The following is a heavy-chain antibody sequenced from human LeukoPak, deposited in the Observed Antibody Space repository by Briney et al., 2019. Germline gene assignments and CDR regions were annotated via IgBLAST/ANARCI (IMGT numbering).Heavy chain of an antibody. Sequence: SETLSLTCTVSGGSISSSSYYWGWIRQPPGKGLEWIGSIYYSGSTYYNPSLKSRVTISVDTSKNQFSLKLSSVTAADTAVYYCARGLRGRYFDGGRCYFDYWGQGTLVTVSS. D-gene: IGHD3-9*01. CDR1: GGSISSSSYY. J-gene: IGHJ4*02. CDR3: ARGLRGRYFDGGRCYFDY. V-gene: IGHV4-39*07. CDR2: IYYSGST.